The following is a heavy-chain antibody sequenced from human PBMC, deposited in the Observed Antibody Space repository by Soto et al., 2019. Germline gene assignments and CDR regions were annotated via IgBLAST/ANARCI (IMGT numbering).Heavy chain of an antibody. J-gene: IGHJ4*02. CDR1: GYSFAGYW. D-gene: IGHD3-22*01. CDR3: ARQIYDSDTGPNFQYYFDS. Sequence: GESLKISCKGSGYSFAGYWISWVRQKPGKGLEWMGRIDPSDSQTYYSPSFRGHVTISVTKSITTVFLQWSSLRASDTAMYYCARQIYDSDTGPNFQYYFDSWGQGTPVTVSS. CDR2: IDPSDSQT. V-gene: IGHV5-10-1*01.